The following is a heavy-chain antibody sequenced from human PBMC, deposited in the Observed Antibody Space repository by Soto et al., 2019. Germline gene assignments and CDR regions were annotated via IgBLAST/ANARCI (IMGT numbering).Heavy chain of an antibody. CDR2: IYSDGRR. CDR1: GFTVNNNY. CDR3: TRDSSYYGAGRGVLDY. Sequence: EVQLVESGGGLVQPGGSLRLSCVVSGFTVNNNYVSWVRQAPGKGLEWVAVIYSDGRREYADSVQGRFTVSRDTSRNTVYLQLNRLRVEDTAVYHCTRDSSYYGAGRGVLDYWGQGTLVTVSS. D-gene: IGHD3-10*01. V-gene: IGHV3-66*01. J-gene: IGHJ4*02.